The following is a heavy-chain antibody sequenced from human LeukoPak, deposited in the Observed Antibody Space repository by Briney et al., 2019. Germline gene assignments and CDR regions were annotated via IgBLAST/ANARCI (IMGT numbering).Heavy chain of an antibody. V-gene: IGHV4-59*01. CDR1: GGSISSYY. D-gene: IGHD3-3*01. Sequence: SETLSLTCTVSGGSISSYYWSWLRQPPGKRLEWIGHIYYSGSTNYNPSLKSRVTISVDTSKNQFSLKLSSVTAAATAVYYCASRSSIWSGYQDTLYYFDSWGQGTLVTVSS. CDR2: IYYSGST. CDR3: ASRSSIWSGYQDTLYYFDS. J-gene: IGHJ4*02.